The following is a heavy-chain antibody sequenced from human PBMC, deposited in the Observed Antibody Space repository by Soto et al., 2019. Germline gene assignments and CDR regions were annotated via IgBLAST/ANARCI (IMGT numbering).Heavy chain of an antibody. J-gene: IGHJ4*02. D-gene: IGHD4-17*01. CDR3: ARARATVTTERALGY. V-gene: IGHV4-30-4*01. CDR1: GGSITSGEYY. CDR2: NYYSGST. Sequence: SETLSLTCTISGGSITSGEYYWSWLRQPPGKGLEWIGYNYYSGSTYYNPSLGSRVTISLDTSQNQFSLKLNSVTAADTAVYYCARARATVTTERALGYWGQGTLVTVSS.